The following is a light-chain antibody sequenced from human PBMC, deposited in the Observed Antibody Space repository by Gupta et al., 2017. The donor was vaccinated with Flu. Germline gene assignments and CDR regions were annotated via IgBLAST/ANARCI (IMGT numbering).Light chain of an antibody. CDR2: AAS. J-gene: IGKJ2*01. V-gene: IGKV3-20*01. Sequence: EIVLTQSPGTLSLSPGERATLSCRASQSVSSNFLSWYQHKPGQAPRLLIYAASSRATGIPDRFSGSGSGTDFTLTISRLEPEDFAVYYCQLYSGTLLYTFAQGTKLEIK. CDR3: QLYSGTLLYT. CDR1: QSVSSNF.